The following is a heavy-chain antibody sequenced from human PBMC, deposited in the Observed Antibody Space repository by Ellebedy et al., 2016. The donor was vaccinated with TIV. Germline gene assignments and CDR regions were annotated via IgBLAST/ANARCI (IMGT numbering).Heavy chain of an antibody. CDR2: TSAHTGKT. V-gene: IGHV1-18*01. J-gene: IGHJ4*02. CDR1: GYSITSHG. D-gene: IGHD3-16*01. CDR3: ARGADRHSNDYFDY. Sequence: ASVKVSCXASGYSITSHGTTWVRQAPGQGLEWMGWTSAHTGKTDYAQKLQGRITMTTDTSTSTAYMELRSLGSGDTAVYYSARGADRHSNDYFDYWGQGTLVTVSS.